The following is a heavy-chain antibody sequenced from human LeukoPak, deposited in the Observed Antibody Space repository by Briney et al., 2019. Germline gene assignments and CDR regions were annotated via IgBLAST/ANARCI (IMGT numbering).Heavy chain of an antibody. CDR1: GFTFSSYS. CDR3: ASLRKQRDY. J-gene: IGHJ4*02. Sequence: TGGSLRLSCAASGFTFSSYSMNWVRQAPGKGLEWVSYISSSSRTIYYADSVKGRFTISRDNAKNSLYLQMNSLRAEDTAVYYCASLRKQRDYWGQGTLVTVSP. V-gene: IGHV3-48*01. CDR2: ISSSSRTI. D-gene: IGHD1-14*01.